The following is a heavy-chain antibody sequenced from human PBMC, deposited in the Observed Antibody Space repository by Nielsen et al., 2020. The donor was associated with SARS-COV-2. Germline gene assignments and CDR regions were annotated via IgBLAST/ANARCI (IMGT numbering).Heavy chain of an antibody. V-gene: IGHV3-30*02. J-gene: IGHJ4*02. Sequence: GESLKISCAASGFTFSSYGMHWVRQAPGKGLEWVAFIRYDGSNKYYADSVKGRFTISRDNSKNTLYLQMNSLRAEDTAVYYCAKDLFDSPTLDYWGQGTLVTVSS. CDR3: AKDLFDSPTLDY. CDR1: GFTFSSYG. D-gene: IGHD3-10*02. CDR2: IRYDGSNK.